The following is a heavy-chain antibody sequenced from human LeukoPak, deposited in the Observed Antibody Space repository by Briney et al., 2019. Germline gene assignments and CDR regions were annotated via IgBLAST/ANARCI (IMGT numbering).Heavy chain of an antibody. J-gene: IGHJ3*02. D-gene: IGHD4-17*01. CDR1: GFTFSSYA. Sequence: PGGSLRLSCAASGFTFSSYAMSWVRQAPGKGLEWVSAISGSGGSTYYADSVKGRFTISRDNSKNTLYLQMNSLRAEDTAVYYCAKDAHLDYGDYPDAFDIWGQGTMVTVSS. CDR2: ISGSGGST. CDR3: AKDAHLDYGDYPDAFDI. V-gene: IGHV3-23*01.